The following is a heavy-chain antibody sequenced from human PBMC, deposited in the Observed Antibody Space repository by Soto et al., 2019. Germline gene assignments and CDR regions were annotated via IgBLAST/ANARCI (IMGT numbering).Heavy chain of an antibody. CDR2: ISGSGGST. CDR3: AKQFGMTTVTTGQDAFDI. CDR1: GFTFSSYA. V-gene: IGHV3-23*01. Sequence: GGSLRLSCAASGFTFSSYAMSWVRQAPGKGLEWVSAISGSGGSTYYADSVKGRFTISRDNSKNTLYLQMNSLRAEDTAVYYCAKQFGMTTVTTGQDAFDIWGQGTMVTVSS. D-gene: IGHD4-17*01. J-gene: IGHJ3*02.